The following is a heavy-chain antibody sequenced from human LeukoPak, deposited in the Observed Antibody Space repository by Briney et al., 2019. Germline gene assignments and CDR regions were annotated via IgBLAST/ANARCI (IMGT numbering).Heavy chain of an antibody. D-gene: IGHD3-10*01. Sequence: GGSLRLSCAASGFTFSSYGMHWVRQAPGKGLEWVAVISYDGSNKYYADSVEGRFTISRDNSKNTLYLQMNSLRAEDTAVYYCAKVPGWFGGLLYEFGIDPWGQGTLVTVSS. CDR3: AKVPGWFGGLLYEFGIDP. V-gene: IGHV3-30*18. CDR2: ISYDGSNK. J-gene: IGHJ5*02. CDR1: GFTFSSYG.